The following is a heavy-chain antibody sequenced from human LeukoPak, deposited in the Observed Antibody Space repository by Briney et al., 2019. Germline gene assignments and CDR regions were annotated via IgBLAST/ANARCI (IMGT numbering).Heavy chain of an antibody. CDR3: ARDFFRRLEMATILPDY. CDR1: GFTFSSYA. V-gene: IGHV3-30-3*01. J-gene: IGHJ4*02. D-gene: IGHD5-24*01. Sequence: GRSLRLSCAASGFTFSSYAMHWVRQAPGKGLEWVAVISYDGSNKYYADSVKGRFTISRDNPKNTLYLQMNSLRAEDTAVYYCARDFFRRLEMATILPDYWGQGTLVTVSS. CDR2: ISYDGSNK.